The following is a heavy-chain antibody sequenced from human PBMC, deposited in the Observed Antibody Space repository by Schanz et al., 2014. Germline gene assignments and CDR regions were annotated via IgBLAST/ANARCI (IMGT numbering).Heavy chain of an antibody. V-gene: IGHV3-66*01. CDR1: GFIVRSNY. CDR2: VHPGGST. J-gene: IGHJ4*02. D-gene: IGHD3-10*02. Sequence: EVQLVESGGGLVQPGGSLRLSCAVSGFIVRSNYMTWVRQAPGKGLEWVSFVHPGGSTYYPDSVKGRFTISRDSSKNTLYLQMNSLRPEDTAIYYCAKNQYDDVDVSSFYCDFWGQGTLVTVSS. CDR3: AKNQYDDVDVSSFYCDF.